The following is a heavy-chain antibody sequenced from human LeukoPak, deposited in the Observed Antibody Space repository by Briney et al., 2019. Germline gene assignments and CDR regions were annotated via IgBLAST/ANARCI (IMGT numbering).Heavy chain of an antibody. CDR2: ISAYNGNT. Sequence: ASVKVSCKASGYTFTSYGISWVRQAPGQGLEWMGWISAYNGNTNYAQKLRGRVTMTTDTSTSTAYMELRSLRSDDTAVYYCARDQVYCSSTSCYIESVDYWGQGTLVTVSS. J-gene: IGHJ4*02. CDR3: ARDQVYCSSTSCYIESVDY. V-gene: IGHV1-18*01. CDR1: GYTFTSYG. D-gene: IGHD2-2*02.